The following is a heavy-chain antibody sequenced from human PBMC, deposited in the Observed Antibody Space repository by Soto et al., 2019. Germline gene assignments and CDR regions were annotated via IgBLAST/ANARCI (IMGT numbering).Heavy chain of an antibody. D-gene: IGHD3-10*01. V-gene: IGHV2-5*02. CDR2: IYWDDNK. CDR1: GFSLSTSKVG. CDR3: AHLTMIRGVTYQYFFDS. J-gene: IGHJ4*02. Sequence: VSGPTLVNPTQTLTLTCTFSGFSLSTSKVGVGWIRQPPGKALEWLTLIYWDDNKHYSPSLKSRLTIAKDTSKNQVVLTMTNMDPVDTATYYCAHLTMIRGVTYQYFFDSWGQGSLVTVSS.